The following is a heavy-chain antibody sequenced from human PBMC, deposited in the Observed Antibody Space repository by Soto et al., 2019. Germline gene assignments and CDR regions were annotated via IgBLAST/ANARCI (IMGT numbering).Heavy chain of an antibody. D-gene: IGHD6-19*01. CDR2: IIPIFGTA. V-gene: IGHV1-69*13. CDR3: ARAEGVAGPYYFDY. Sequence: SVKVSCKASGGTFSSYAISWVRQAPGQGLEWMGGIIPIFGTANYAQKFQGRVTITADESKSTLYLQMNSLRAEDTAVYYCARAEGVAGPYYFDYWGQGTLVTVSS. J-gene: IGHJ4*02. CDR1: GGTFSSYA.